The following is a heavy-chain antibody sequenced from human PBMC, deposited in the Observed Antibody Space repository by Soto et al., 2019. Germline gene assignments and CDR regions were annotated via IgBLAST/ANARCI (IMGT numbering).Heavy chain of an antibody. CDR1: GGSISSYY. CDR2: IYYSGST. Sequence: SETLSLTCTVSGGSISSYYWSWIRQPPGKGLEWIGYIYYSGSTNYNPSLKSRVTISVDTSKNQFSLKLSSVTAADTAVYYCARVSPNSSGWHLDYWGQGTLVTVSS. D-gene: IGHD6-19*01. CDR3: ARVSPNSSGWHLDY. J-gene: IGHJ4*02. V-gene: IGHV4-59*01.